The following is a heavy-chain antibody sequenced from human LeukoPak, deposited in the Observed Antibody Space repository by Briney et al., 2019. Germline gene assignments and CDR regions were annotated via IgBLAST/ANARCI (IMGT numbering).Heavy chain of an antibody. Sequence: GASVKVSCKASGFTFTTYFMHWVRQAPGQGLEWMGNINLSGDTTTNAQKSQGRVTMTRDTSTSTGYMELRSLRSEDTAVYYCARDRNGDQRANAFDIWGQGTMVTVSS. CDR3: ARDRNGDQRANAFDI. J-gene: IGHJ3*02. CDR2: INLSGDTT. CDR1: GFTFTTYF. V-gene: IGHV1-46*01. D-gene: IGHD2-21*02.